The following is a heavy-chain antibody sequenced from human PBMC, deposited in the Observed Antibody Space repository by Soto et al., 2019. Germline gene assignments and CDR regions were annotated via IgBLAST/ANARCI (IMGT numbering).Heavy chain of an antibody. CDR3: ARGQRISDWFDT. J-gene: IGHJ5*02. Sequence: PSETLSLTCTISGGAIGSRYWTWIRQPAGKGLEGIGRIFSSGSSQYNHSLQSRVIMSLDTSKNQCSLRLESVTAADTAVYYCARGQRISDWFDTWGQGTWVTVSA. CDR1: GGAIGSRY. V-gene: IGHV4-4*07. CDR2: IFSSGSS. D-gene: IGHD6-25*01.